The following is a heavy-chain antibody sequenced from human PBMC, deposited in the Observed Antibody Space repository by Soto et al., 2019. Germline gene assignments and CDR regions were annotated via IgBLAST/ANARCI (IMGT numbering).Heavy chain of an antibody. J-gene: IGHJ4*02. V-gene: IGHV4-31*03. CDR2: IYYSGST. Sequence: PSETLSLTCTVSGGSISSGGYYWSWIRQHPGKGLEWIGYIYYSGSTYYNPSLKSRVTISVDTSKNQLSLKLSSVTAADTAVYYFATRDATTVTLFDVWGQGTLVTGSS. CDR3: ATRDATTVTLFDV. D-gene: IGHD4-17*01. CDR1: GGSISSGGYY.